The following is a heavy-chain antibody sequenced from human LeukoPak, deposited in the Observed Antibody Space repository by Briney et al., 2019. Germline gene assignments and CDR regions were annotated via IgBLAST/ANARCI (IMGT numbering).Heavy chain of an antibody. Sequence: GSLRLSCAASGFTFSTYAMHWVRQTPGKGLEYVSAISTNGGGTYYANSVKGRFTISRDNSKNTLYLQMGSLRAEDMVVYYCARYCSGVSCYSGYDYWGQGTLVTVSS. CDR3: ARYCSGVSCYSGYDY. CDR2: ISTNGGGT. V-gene: IGHV3-64*01. CDR1: GFTFSTYA. D-gene: IGHD2-15*01. J-gene: IGHJ4*02.